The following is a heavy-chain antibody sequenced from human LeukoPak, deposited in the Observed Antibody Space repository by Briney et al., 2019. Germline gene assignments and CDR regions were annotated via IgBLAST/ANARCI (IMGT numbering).Heavy chain of an antibody. CDR1: QFTFSRYG. CDR3: ARESVAVDS. J-gene: IGHJ4*02. CDR2: IGTSSNYI. V-gene: IGHV3-21*01. D-gene: IGHD6-19*01. Sequence: GGSLRLSCAASQFTFSRYGMNWVRQAPGKGLEWVSFIGTSSNYIYYADSMKGGFTISRDNTKNTLYLQMNSLRADDTAVYYCARESVAVDSWGQGTLVTVSS.